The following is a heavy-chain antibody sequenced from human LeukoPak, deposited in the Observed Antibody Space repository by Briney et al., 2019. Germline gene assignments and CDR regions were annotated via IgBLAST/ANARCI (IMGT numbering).Heavy chain of an antibody. V-gene: IGHV3-30-3*01. CDR3: ARDKTTEYYYYGMDV. CDR1: GFTFSSYA. Sequence: GRSLRLSCAASGFTFSSYAMHWVRQAPGKGLEWVAVISYDGSNKYYADSVKGRFTIPRDNSKNTLYLQMNSLRAEDTAVYYCARDKTTEYYYYGMDVWGQGTTVTVSS. CDR2: ISYDGSNK. J-gene: IGHJ6*02. D-gene: IGHD4-11*01.